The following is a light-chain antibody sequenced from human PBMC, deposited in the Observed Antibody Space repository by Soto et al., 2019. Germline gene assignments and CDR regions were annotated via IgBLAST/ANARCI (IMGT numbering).Light chain of an antibody. CDR2: DVS. J-gene: IGLJ1*01. CDR3: NSFTTSSTYV. Sequence: QSALTQPASVPGSPGQSISISCTGTTSDVGRYNYVSWYQQRPGEAPKLMIYDVSYRPSWVSNRFSGSKSSITASLTISGLQAEDEADYYCNSFTTSSTYVFGTGTKVTVL. V-gene: IGLV2-14*03. CDR1: TSDVGRYNY.